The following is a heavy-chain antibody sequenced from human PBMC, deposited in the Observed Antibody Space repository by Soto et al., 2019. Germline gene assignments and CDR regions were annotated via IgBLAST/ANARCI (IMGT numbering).Heavy chain of an antibody. CDR2: ISYDGIKK. CDR3: TKDQGGFDS. Sequence: QVQLVESGGGVVQPGRSLRLSCAASGFTFRDYGMHWVRQAPGKGLEWVALISYDGIKKYYADSVKGRFTISRDNSKNRLYLQMNSLRVEDTAVYYCTKDQGGFDSWGQGTLVTVFS. D-gene: IGHD3-16*01. CDR1: GFTFRDYG. V-gene: IGHV3-30*18. J-gene: IGHJ4*02.